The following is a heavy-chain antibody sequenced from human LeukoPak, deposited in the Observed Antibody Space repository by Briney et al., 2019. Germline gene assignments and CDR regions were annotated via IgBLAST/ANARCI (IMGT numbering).Heavy chain of an antibody. V-gene: IGHV3-30*02. D-gene: IGHD1-7*01. CDR2: IRYDGSNK. CDR3: AKGGVTGTTFDY. J-gene: IGHJ4*02. CDR1: GFTFSNYG. Sequence: PGGSLRLSCAASGFTFSNYGMYWVRQAPGKGLEWVAFIRYDGSNKYYADSVKGRFTISRDKSKNTLYLQMTSLRTEDTAVYYCAKGGVTGTTFDYWGQGTLVTVSS.